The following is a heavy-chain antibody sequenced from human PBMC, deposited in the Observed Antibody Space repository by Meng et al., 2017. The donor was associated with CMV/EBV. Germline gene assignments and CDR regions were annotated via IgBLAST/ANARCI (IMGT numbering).Heavy chain of an antibody. CDR3: ARHVHDFWSGYYPPYYYYGMDV. Sequence: SETLSLTCTVSGGSISSSSYYWGWIRQPPGKGLEWIGSIYYSGSTYYNPSLKSRVTISVDTSKNQFSLKLSSVTAADTAVYYCARHVHDFWSGYYPPYYYYGMDVWGQGTTVIVSS. CDR2: IYYSGST. J-gene: IGHJ6*02. D-gene: IGHD3-3*01. CDR1: GGSISSSSYY. V-gene: IGHV4-39*01.